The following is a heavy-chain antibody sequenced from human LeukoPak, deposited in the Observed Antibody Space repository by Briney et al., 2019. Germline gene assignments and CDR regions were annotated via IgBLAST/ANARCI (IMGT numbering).Heavy chain of an antibody. D-gene: IGHD6-19*01. CDR2: IDSSSSTI. CDR3: ARYEYNSGQIFDY. CDR1: GFTFSSYS. V-gene: IGHV3-48*02. J-gene: IGHJ4*02. Sequence: GGSLRLSCEASGFTFSSYSMNWVRQAPGEGLEWLSYIDSSSSTIYYADSVKGRFTIFRDNAKESLYLQMNSLRDEDTAVYYCARYEYNSGQIFDYWGQGTLVTVSS.